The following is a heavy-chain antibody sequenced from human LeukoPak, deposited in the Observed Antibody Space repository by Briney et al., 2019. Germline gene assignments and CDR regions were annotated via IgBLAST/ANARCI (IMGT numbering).Heavy chain of an antibody. J-gene: IGHJ4*02. V-gene: IGHV4-34*01. CDR2: INHSGST. CDR3: ARVGYYYDSSGYYAPDY. D-gene: IGHD3-22*01. Sequence: SETLSLTCAAYGGSFSGYYWSWIRQPPGKGLEWIGEINHSGSTNYNPSLKSRVTISVDTSKNQFSLKLSSVTAADTAVYYCARVGYYYDSSGYYAPDYWGQGTLVTVSS. CDR1: GGSFSGYY.